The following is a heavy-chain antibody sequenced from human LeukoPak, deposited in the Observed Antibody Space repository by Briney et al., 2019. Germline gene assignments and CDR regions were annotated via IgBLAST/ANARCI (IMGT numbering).Heavy chain of an antibody. V-gene: IGHV1-69*04. CDR1: GGTFSSYA. CDR3: ARISPSYYFDY. CDR2: IIPILGIA. J-gene: IGHJ4*02. Sequence: GASVKVSCKASGGTFSSYAISWVRQAPGQGLEWMGRIIPILGIANYAQKFQGRVTITADKSTSTAYMELSSLRSEDTAVYYCARISPSYYFDYWGQGTLVTVSS.